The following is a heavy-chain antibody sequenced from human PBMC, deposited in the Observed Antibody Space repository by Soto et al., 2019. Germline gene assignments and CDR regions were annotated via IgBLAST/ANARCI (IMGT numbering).Heavy chain of an antibody. CDR3: AKGYCTGGSCVKALHFDY. CDR2: ISGSGDTT. CDR1: GLTFSRHA. D-gene: IGHD2-15*01. J-gene: IGHJ4*02. V-gene: IGHV3-23*01. Sequence: GGSLRLSCAAFGLTFSRHAMSWVRQAPGGGLEWVSGISGSGDTTFYTDSVKGRFTISRDNSENTLYLQMNSLRAEDTAIYYCAKGYCTGGSCVKALHFDYWGQGTLVTVSS.